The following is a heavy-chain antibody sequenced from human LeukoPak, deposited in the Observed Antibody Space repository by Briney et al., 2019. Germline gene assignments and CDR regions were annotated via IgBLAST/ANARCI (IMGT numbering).Heavy chain of an antibody. CDR1: GFTFSNYA. D-gene: IGHD6-19*01. Sequence: PGGSLRLSCAASGFTFSNYALSWVRQAPGKGLEWVSLISGSGGQKDYADSVKGRFTISRDNSGNTLNLQMDSLKAEDTAVYYCAKHVCTSVWFFDYWGQGTLVTVSS. CDR3: AKHVCTSVWFFDY. J-gene: IGHJ4*02. V-gene: IGHV3-23*01. CDR2: ISGSGGQK.